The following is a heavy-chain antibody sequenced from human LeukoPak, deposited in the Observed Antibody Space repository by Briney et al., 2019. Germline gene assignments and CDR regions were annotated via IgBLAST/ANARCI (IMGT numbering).Heavy chain of an antibody. J-gene: IGHJ4*02. CDR3: ARDQGGAGFDS. D-gene: IGHD4-17*01. Sequence: GGSLRLSCAASGFTFSSYWMSWVRQAPGKGLEWVANIKRDGSEKYYVDSVKGRFTISRDNARNSLFLQMNSLRADDTAVYYCARDQGGAGFDSWGQGTLVTVSS. V-gene: IGHV3-7*01. CDR2: IKRDGSEK. CDR1: GFTFSSYW.